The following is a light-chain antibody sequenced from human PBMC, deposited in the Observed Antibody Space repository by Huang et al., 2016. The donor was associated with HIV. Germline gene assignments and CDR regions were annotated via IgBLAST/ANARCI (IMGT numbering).Light chain of an antibody. V-gene: IGKV2-30*01. J-gene: IGKJ1*01. CDR3: MQGAYWPKT. CDR2: QVS. CDR1: QSLVYSDGNTY. Sequence: DVVMTQSPLSLPVTLGQPASISCKSIQSLVYSDGNTYLNWFQQRPGHSPRRLIYQVSNLDSGVPDRFSCSGSGTDFTLKISRVEAEDVGVYYCMQGAYWPKTFGQGTKVEIK.